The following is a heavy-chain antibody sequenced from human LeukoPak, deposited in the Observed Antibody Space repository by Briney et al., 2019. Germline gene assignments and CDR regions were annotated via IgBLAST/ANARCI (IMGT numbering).Heavy chain of an antibody. CDR1: GFTFSSYG. CDR3: AKDLLGGDSGSYYEVGELGMDV. J-gene: IGHJ6*02. Sequence: GGSLRLSCAVSGFTFSSYGMHWVRQAPGKGLECVAVISYDGSNKYYADSVKGRFTISRDKSKNTLYLQMNSLRAEDTAVYYCAKDLLGGDSGSYYEVGELGMDVWGQGTTVTVSS. D-gene: IGHD1-26*01. V-gene: IGHV3-30*18. CDR2: ISYDGSNK.